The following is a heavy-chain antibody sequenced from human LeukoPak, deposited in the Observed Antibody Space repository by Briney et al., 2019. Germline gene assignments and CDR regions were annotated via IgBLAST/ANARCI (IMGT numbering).Heavy chain of an antibody. J-gene: IGHJ5*02. Sequence: SETLSHTCTVSSGSINNTSHYWGWIRQPPGRGREWIGSIYYSGSSYYNRSLKSRVAISVDTSKSQFSLELSSVTAADTAVYYCARHQSGYNWFDPWGQGTLVTVSS. V-gene: IGHV4-39*01. CDR1: SGSINNTSHY. CDR3: ARHQSGYNWFDP. D-gene: IGHD5-12*01. CDR2: IYYSGSS.